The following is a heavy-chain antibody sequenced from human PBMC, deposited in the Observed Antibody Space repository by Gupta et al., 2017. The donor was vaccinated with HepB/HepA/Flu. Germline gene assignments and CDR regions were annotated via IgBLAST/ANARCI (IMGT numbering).Heavy chain of an antibody. Sequence: EVQLLESGGDMVQPGGSLRLSCAVSGFSIGGNAMSWVRQAPGKGPGWVSGIGRDMRQHDAASGRGGFTISRDNSDNRLFLQMNSLRAEDTAVDYCAKDWYFWRGMDVWGKGTTVTVSS. CDR3: AKDWYFWRGMDV. D-gene: IGHD3-3*01. CDR1: GFSIGGNA. CDR2: IGRDMRQ. J-gene: IGHJ6*03. V-gene: IGHV3-23*01.